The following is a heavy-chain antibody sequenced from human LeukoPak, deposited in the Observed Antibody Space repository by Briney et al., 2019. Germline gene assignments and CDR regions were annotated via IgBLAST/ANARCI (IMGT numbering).Heavy chain of an antibody. V-gene: IGHV3-30*02. J-gene: IGHJ6*02. CDR1: GFTFSSYG. Sequence: GGSLRLSCAASGFTFSSYGMHWVRQAPGKGLEWVAFIRYDGSNKYYADSVKGRFTISRDNSKNTLYLQMNSLRAEDTAVYYCAREDYGEPYYYYGMDVWGQGTTVTVSS. CDR2: IRYDGSNK. CDR3: AREDYGEPYYYYGMDV. D-gene: IGHD4-17*01.